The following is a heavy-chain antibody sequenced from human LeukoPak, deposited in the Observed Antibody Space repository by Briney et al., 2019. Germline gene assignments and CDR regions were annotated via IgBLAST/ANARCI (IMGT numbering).Heavy chain of an antibody. CDR1: GYTFTSYG. CDR2: ISAYNGNT. D-gene: IGHD3-3*02. J-gene: IGHJ4*02. CDR3: ARVGFLEWLSYFDY. V-gene: IGHV1-18*01. Sequence: AASVKVSCEASGYTFTSYGISWVRQAPGQGLEWMGWISAYNGNTNYAQKLQGRVTMTTDTSTSTAYMELRSLRSDDTAVYYCARVGFLEWLSYFDYWGQGTLVTVSS.